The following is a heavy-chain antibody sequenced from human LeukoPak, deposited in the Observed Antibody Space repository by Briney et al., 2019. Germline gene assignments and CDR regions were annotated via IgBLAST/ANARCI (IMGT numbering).Heavy chain of an antibody. CDR3: ARGVRYCSGGSCYYFDY. CDR2: ISAYNGNT. V-gene: IGHV1-18*01. J-gene: IGHJ4*02. D-gene: IGHD2-15*01. CDR1: GYTFTSYG. Sequence: ASVKVSCKASGYTFTSYGISWVRQAPGQGLEWMGWISAYNGNTNYAQKLQGRVTMTTDTSTSTAYMELRSLRSDDTAVYYCARGVRYCSGGSCYYFDYWGQGTLVSVSS.